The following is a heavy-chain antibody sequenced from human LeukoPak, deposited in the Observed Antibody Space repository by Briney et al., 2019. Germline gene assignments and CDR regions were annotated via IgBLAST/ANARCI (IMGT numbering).Heavy chain of an antibody. V-gene: IGHV3-7*01. D-gene: IGHD3-10*01. Sequence: GGSLRLSCAASGFTFSSYWMTWVRQAPGKGLEWVANIKQDGSEKYYVDSVKGRFTISRDNAKNSLSLQMNSLRAEDTAVYYCAKVASFYYGSGSYYNDYYYYYMDVWGKGTTVTVSS. J-gene: IGHJ6*03. CDR1: GFTFSSYW. CDR3: AKVASFYYGSGSYYNDYYYYYMDV. CDR2: IKQDGSEK.